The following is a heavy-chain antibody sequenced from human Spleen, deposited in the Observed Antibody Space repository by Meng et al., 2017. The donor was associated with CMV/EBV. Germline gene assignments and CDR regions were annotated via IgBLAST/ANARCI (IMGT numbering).Heavy chain of an antibody. CDR1: GFTFSSYG. D-gene: IGHD3-9*01. V-gene: IGHV3-30*02. Sequence: GESLKISCAASGFTFSSYGMHWVRQAPGKGLEWVAFIRYDGNNKSYGDSVKGRFTISRDNSMNTLYLQMNTLRPEDTAIYYCAKRYDILTGSGAVFDYWGQGTLVTVSS. CDR2: IRYDGNNK. J-gene: IGHJ4*02. CDR3: AKRYDILTGSGAVFDY.